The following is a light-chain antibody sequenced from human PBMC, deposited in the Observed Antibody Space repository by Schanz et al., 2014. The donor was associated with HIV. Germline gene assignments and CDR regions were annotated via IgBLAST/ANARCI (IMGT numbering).Light chain of an antibody. CDR3: SSFRSNTTWV. V-gene: IGLV2-14*02. CDR2: EVS. Sequence: QSALTQPRSVSGSPGQSVTISCSGTSSDVGSYNLVSWYQQHPGKAPKLMIYEVSKRPSGVSNRFSGFKSGNTASLTISGLQAEDEADYYCSSFRSNTTWVFGGGTKLTVL. J-gene: IGLJ3*02. CDR1: SSDVGSYNL.